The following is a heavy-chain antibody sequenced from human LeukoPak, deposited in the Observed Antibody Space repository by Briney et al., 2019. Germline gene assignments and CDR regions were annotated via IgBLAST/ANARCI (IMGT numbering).Heavy chain of an antibody. CDR2: IWYDGSNK. Sequence: GGSLRLSCAASGFTFSSYGMHWVRQAPGKGLEWVAVIWYDGSNKYYADSVKGRFTISRDNSKNTLYLQMNSLRAEDTAVYYCARAAARGYSSGWSNDYWGQGTLVTVSS. CDR1: GFTFSSYG. V-gene: IGHV3-33*01. D-gene: IGHD6-19*01. J-gene: IGHJ4*02. CDR3: ARAAARGYSSGWSNDY.